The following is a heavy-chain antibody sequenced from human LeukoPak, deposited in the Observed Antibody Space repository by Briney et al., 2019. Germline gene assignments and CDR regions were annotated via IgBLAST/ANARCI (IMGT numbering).Heavy chain of an antibody. Sequence: SETLSLTCAVYGGSFSGYSWSWIRQPPGKGLEWIGEINHSGSTNYNPSLKSRVTISVDTSKNQFSLKLSSVTAADTAVYYCAREDTAMVNDYWGQGTLVTVSS. CDR2: INHSGST. CDR3: AREDTAMVNDY. J-gene: IGHJ4*02. V-gene: IGHV4-34*01. CDR1: GGSFSGYS. D-gene: IGHD5-18*01.